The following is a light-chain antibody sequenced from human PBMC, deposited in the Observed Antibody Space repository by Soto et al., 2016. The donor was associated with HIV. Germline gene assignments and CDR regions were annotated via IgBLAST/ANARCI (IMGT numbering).Light chain of an antibody. Sequence: DIQMTQSPSSLSASVGDRVTITCRASQGISNSLAWYQQKPGKAPKLLLYAASRLESGVPSRFSGSGSGTDYTLTISSLQPEDFATYYCQQYYSTPPWTFGQGTTVVI. CDR1: QGISNS. V-gene: IGKV1-NL1*01. CDR2: AAS. CDR3: QQYYSTPPWT. J-gene: IGKJ1*01.